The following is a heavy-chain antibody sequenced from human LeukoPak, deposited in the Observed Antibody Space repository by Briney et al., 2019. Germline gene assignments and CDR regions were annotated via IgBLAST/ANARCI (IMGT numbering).Heavy chain of an antibody. J-gene: IGHJ5*02. CDR1: GFTVSSNY. CDR2: IYSGGST. V-gene: IGHV3-53*01. D-gene: IGHD1-26*01. CDR3: ARDQRGIVGATTVSGWFDP. Sequence: GGSLRLSCAASGFTVSSNYMSWVRQAPGKGLEWVSVIYSGGSTYYADSVKGRFTISRDNSKNTLYLQMNSLRAEDTAVYYCARDQRGIVGATTVSGWFDPWGQGTLVTVSS.